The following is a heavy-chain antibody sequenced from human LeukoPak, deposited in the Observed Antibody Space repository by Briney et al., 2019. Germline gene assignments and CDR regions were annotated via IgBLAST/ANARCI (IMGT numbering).Heavy chain of an antibody. CDR1: GYSINSGYY. CDR2: VYRSGST. J-gene: IGHJ4*02. V-gene: IGHV4-38-2*02. Sequence: PSDTLSLTCAVSGYSINSGYYWGWIRQPPGKGLEFIGSVYRSGSTYYNPSLKSRVTLSIDTSKNQFSLKLRSVTASDTAVYYCARDVSGDYDTFDYWGQGTLVTVSS. CDR3: ARDVSGDYDTFDY. D-gene: IGHD3-22*01.